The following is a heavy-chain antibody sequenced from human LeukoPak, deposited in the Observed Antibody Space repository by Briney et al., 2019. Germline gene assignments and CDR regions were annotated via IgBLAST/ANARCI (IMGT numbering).Heavy chain of an antibody. CDR2: IYHTGST. D-gene: IGHD3-22*01. Sequence: SETLSFTCTVSGASISSSYWSWIRQSPGKGLEWIGYIYHTGSTKYNPSLESRVTISVDRSKNQFSLKLTSVTAADTAVYYGARGFFDSRGYSNPFDYWGQGALVTVSS. CDR3: ARGFFDSRGYSNPFDY. V-gene: IGHV4-59*01. J-gene: IGHJ4*02. CDR1: GASISSSY.